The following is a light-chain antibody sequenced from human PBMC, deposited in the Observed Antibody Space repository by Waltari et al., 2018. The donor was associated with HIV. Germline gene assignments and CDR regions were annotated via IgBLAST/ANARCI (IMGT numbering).Light chain of an antibody. CDR2: EVS. CDR1: SSDSGHYKS. Sequence: QSAPTQPASVSGSPGQSITISCTGTSSDSGHYKSVSWYQQPPGNAPTLIIYEVSNRPSGVSNRFSGSKSGNTASLTISGLQAEDEADYYCSSYISTTTLFGTGTKVTVL. J-gene: IGLJ1*01. V-gene: IGLV2-14*01. CDR3: SSYISTTTL.